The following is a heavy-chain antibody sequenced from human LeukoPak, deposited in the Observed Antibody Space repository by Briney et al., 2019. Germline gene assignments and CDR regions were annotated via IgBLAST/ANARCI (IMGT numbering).Heavy chain of an antibody. CDR3: AGDILRNWFDP. CDR2: IYTSGST. D-gene: IGHD1-26*01. Sequence: PSESLSLTCTVSGGSISSYYWSWIRQPAGKGLEWIGRIYTSGSTNYNPSLKSRVTMSVDTSKNQFSLKLSSVTAADTAVYYCAGDILRNWFDPWGQGTLVTVSS. J-gene: IGHJ5*02. V-gene: IGHV4-4*07. CDR1: GGSISSYY.